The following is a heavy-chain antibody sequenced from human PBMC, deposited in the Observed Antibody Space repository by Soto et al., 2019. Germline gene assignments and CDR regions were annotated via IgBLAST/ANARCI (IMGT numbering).Heavy chain of an antibody. J-gene: IGHJ4*02. CDR1: GDTFDSYT. CDR3: ARSYGSGSRAFHY. CDR2: IIPMLGMS. D-gene: IGHD3-10*01. Sequence: QVHLVQSGAEVKKPGSSVKVSCKASGDTFDSYTINWVRQVPGQRLEWMGRIIPMLGMSNYALKFQGRVTSTADKSTTTVYMHLSSLRSDDTAVYYCARSYGSGSRAFHYWGQGTLVTVSS. V-gene: IGHV1-69*02.